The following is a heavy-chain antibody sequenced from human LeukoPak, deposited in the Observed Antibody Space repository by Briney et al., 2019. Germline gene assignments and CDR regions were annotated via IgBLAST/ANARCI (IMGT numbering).Heavy chain of an antibody. D-gene: IGHD3-22*01. Sequence: GGSLRLSCAASGFTFSSYWMSWVRQAPGKGLEWVANMEQDGSEKAYVDSVKGRFTISRDNAKNSLYLQMNSLRVEDTAVYYCARGYYDSSGYLWYWGQGTLVTVSS. CDR3: ARGYYDSSGYLWY. J-gene: IGHJ4*02. V-gene: IGHV3-7*01. CDR2: MEQDGSEK. CDR1: GFTFSSYW.